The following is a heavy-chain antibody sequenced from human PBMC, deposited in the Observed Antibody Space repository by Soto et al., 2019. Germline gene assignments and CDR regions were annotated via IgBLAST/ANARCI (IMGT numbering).Heavy chain of an antibody. D-gene: IGHD1-26*01. V-gene: IGHV3-23*01. Sequence: EVQLLESGGGLAQAGGSLRLSCAASGFNFRIYAMNWVRQAPGKGLEWVSVMVGDGSSWDYVDSVRGRFTISRDNSKNTLYLQMNSLRAEDTAVYYCAKDLRPDGRYDLDYWGQGTLVTVSS. CDR1: GFNFRIYA. CDR3: AKDLRPDGRYDLDY. CDR2: MVGDGSSW. J-gene: IGHJ4*02.